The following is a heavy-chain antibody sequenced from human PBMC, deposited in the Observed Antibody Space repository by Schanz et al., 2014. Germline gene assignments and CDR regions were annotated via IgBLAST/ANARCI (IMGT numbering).Heavy chain of an antibody. V-gene: IGHV3-23*04. CDR2: INTADTT. D-gene: IGHD5-12*01. CDR1: GFTLSSYA. Sequence: DVQLAESGGGLVQPGGSLRLSCAASGFTLSSYALSWVRQSPGKGLEWVSAINTADTTYYADSVKGRFTVSRDNSKNTLYLHMNSLRDEDTAVYYCAKDMNREATAPESWGQGTLVVVSS. CDR3: AKDMNREATAPES. J-gene: IGHJ5*02.